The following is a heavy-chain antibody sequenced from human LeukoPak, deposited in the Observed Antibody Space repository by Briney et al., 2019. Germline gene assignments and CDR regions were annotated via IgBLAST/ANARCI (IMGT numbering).Heavy chain of an antibody. CDR2: IYYSGST. Sequence: SQTLSLTCTVSGGSISSSSYYRGWIRQPPGKGLEWIGGIYYSGSTYYNPSLKSRVTISVDPSKIQLSLKLSPVTAADTAVYYCARLGLASSGKYYFDYWGQGTLVTVSS. D-gene: IGHD1-26*01. CDR1: GGSISSSSYY. V-gene: IGHV4-39*01. CDR3: ARLGLASSGKYYFDY. J-gene: IGHJ4*01.